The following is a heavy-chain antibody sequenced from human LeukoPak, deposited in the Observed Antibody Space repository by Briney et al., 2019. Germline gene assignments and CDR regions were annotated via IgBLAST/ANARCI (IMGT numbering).Heavy chain of an antibody. CDR3: AKDMKGGSYYDYFGY. CDR2: ISGSGGST. Sequence: GGSLRLSCAASGFTFSSYAMSWVRQAPGKGLEWVSAISGSGGSTYYADSVKGRFTISRDNSKNTLYLQMNSLRAEDTAVYYCAKDMKGGSYYDYFGYWGQGTLVTVSS. V-gene: IGHV3-23*01. CDR1: GFTFSSYA. J-gene: IGHJ4*02. D-gene: IGHD1-26*01.